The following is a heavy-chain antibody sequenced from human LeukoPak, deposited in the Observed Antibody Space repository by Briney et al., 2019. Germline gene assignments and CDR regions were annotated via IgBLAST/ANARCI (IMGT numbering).Heavy chain of an antibody. Sequence: ASVKVSCKASGYTFTGYYMHWVRQAPGQGLEWMGWINPNSGGTNYAQKFQGRVTMTRDTSISTAYMELSRLRSDDTAVYYCARVGAYDSSGYPEDIWGQGTLVTVSS. CDR1: GYTFTGYY. J-gene: IGHJ4*02. D-gene: IGHD3-22*01. V-gene: IGHV1-2*02. CDR3: ARVGAYDSSGYPEDI. CDR2: INPNSGGT.